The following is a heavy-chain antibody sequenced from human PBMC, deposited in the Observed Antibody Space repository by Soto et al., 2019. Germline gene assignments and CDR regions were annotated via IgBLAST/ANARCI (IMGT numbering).Heavy chain of an antibody. CDR1: GGSIHNNYNY. CDR3: ARGRLVPAVNFDY. V-gene: IGHV4-39*07. D-gene: IGHD2-2*01. J-gene: IGHJ4*02. CDR2: VSYTGTT. Sequence: SETLSLTCTVSGGSIHNNYNYWAWVLHPPGKGLEWIGSVSYTGTTYYSPSLKSRVTTSIDTSRNQFSLKVNSVTAADTAVYYCARGRLVPAVNFDYWGLGTLVTVS.